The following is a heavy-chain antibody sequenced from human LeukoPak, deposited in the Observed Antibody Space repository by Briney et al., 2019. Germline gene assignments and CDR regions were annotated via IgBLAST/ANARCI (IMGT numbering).Heavy chain of an antibody. CDR3: ARGGARWEPSFSAFDI. V-gene: IGHV4-39*07. J-gene: IGHJ3*02. CDR2: ISYSGNT. D-gene: IGHD1-26*01. CDR1: CGSINSGNYY. Sequence: SETLSLTCSVSCGSINSGNYYWGWIRQPPGKGLEWIGSISYSGNTYYNPSLKSRVTISVDTSKNHFSLKLGSVTAADTAVYYCARGGARWEPSFSAFDIWGQGTMVTVSS.